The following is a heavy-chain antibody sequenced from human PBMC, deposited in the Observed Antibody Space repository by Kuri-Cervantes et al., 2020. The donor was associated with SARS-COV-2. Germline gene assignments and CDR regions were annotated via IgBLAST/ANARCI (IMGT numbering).Heavy chain of an antibody. J-gene: IGHJ6*02. CDR2: ISSSGSTI. CDR1: GFTFSDYY. Sequence: GESLKLSCAASGFTFSDYYMSWIRQAPGKGLEWVSYISSSGSTIYYADSVKGRFTISRDNAKNSLYLQMNSLSAEDTAVYYCARAPPPASPRGGMDVWGQGTTVTVSS. D-gene: IGHD2-2*01. V-gene: IGHV3-11*01. CDR3: ARAPPPASPRGGMDV.